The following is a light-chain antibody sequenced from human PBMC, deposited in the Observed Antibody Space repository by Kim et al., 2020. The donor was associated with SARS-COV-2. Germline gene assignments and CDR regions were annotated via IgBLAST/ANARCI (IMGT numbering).Light chain of an antibody. J-gene: IGLJ1*01. CDR3: TSYRSSGYV. CDR1: SSDVGGYNY. Sequence: QSALTQPRSVSGSPGQSVTISCTGTSSDVGGYNYVSWYQQHPGKAPKLMIYDVSKRPSGVPDRFSGSKSGNTASLTISGLQAEDEADYYCTSYRSSGYVFGTGTKVTVL. CDR2: DVS. V-gene: IGLV2-11*01.